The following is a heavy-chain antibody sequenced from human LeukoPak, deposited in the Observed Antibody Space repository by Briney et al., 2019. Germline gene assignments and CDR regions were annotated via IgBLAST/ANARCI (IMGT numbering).Heavy chain of an antibody. J-gene: IGHJ6*02. CDR2: IIPIFGTA. CDR1: GGTLSSYA. CDR3: ARDTYGSSGYYFSHYYYGMDV. D-gene: IGHD3-22*01. Sequence: GSSVKVSCKASGGTLSSYAISWVRQAPGQGLEWMGGIIPIFGTANYAQKFQGRVTITADESTSTAYMELSSLRSEDTAVYYCARDTYGSSGYYFSHYYYGMDVWGQGTTVTVSS. V-gene: IGHV1-69*01.